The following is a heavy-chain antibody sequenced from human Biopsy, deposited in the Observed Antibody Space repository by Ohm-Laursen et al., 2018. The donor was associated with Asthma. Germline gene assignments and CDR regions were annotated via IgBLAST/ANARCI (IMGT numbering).Heavy chain of an antibody. CDR2: IKHDGTEK. CDR3: ARTFHFWSPYHAEHYQL. Sequence: SLRLSCSASGFTFGDYWMSWVRQVPGKGLEWVANIKHDGTEKNHVDSLKGRFTISRDNAKKSLYLQMNSLRAEDTAVYYCARTFHFWSPYHAEHYQLWGQGTLVTVPS. J-gene: IGHJ1*01. D-gene: IGHD3-3*02. CDR1: GFTFGDYW. V-gene: IGHV3-7*01.